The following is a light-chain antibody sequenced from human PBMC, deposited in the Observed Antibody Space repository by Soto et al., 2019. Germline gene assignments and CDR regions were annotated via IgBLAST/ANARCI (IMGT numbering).Light chain of an antibody. CDR1: QSISNT. J-gene: IGKJ5*01. CDR3: HQYDTSARS. CDR2: AAS. V-gene: IGKV3D-15*01. Sequence: SFPLVERASLSWRASQSISNTLAWYQQKPGQAPRLLIYAASTRATGVPARFSGSGSGTDFTLTISSLEPHDFSFNKSHQYDTSARSFGQGT.